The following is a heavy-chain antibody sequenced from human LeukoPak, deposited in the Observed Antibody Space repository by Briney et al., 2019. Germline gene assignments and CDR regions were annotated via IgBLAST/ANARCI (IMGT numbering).Heavy chain of an antibody. V-gene: IGHV1-18*01. J-gene: IGHJ3*02. CDR3: ARELYYYDSSGGSDAFDI. Sequence: GASVKVSCKASGYTFTSYGISRVRQAPGQGLEWMGWISAYNGNTNYAQKLQGRVTMTTDTSTSTAYMELRSLRSDDTAVYYCARELYYYDSSGGSDAFDIWGQGTMVTVSS. D-gene: IGHD3-22*01. CDR1: GYTFTSYG. CDR2: ISAYNGNT.